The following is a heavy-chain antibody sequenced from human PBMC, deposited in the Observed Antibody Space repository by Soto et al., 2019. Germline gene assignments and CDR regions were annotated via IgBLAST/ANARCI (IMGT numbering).Heavy chain of an antibody. J-gene: IGHJ4*02. CDR2: INRRGSEA. CDR1: AFVLRDDP. V-gene: IGHV3-7*03. D-gene: IGHD1-1*01. CDR3: VRATPTPGLDY. Sequence: GGSLRLSCVASAFVLRDDPMNWVRQAPGKGLEWVANINRRGSEANYAASVSGRFTISRDNATNLLYLQMNSLRADDTAVYFCVRATPTPGLDYWGQGTLVTVSS.